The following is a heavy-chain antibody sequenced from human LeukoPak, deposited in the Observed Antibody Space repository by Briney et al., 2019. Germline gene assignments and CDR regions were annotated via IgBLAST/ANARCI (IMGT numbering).Heavy chain of an antibody. CDR3: ARGRNTNYFDY. CDR2: IYYSGST. V-gene: IGHV4-39*07. Sequence: SETLSLTCSVSGDSISTSSYYWGWIRQPPGKGLEWIGTIYYSGSTYYNPSLKSRVTISVDTSKNQFSLKLSSVTAADTAVYYCARGRNTNYFDYWGQGTLVTVSS. CDR1: GDSISTSSYY. D-gene: IGHD1/OR15-1a*01. J-gene: IGHJ4*02.